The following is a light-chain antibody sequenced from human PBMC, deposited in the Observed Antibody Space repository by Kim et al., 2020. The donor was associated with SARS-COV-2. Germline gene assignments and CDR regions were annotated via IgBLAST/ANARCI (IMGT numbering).Light chain of an antibody. CDR1: SSDIDGFNY. CDR3: SSYRFNTVNVF. Sequence: QSALTQPASVSGSPGQSITISCTGSSSDIDGFNYVSWYQHHPGETPKLLIYDVTKRPSGVSNRFSGSKSGNTASLSISGLQAEDEADYYCSSYRFNTVNVFFGGGTQLTVL. J-gene: IGLJ2*01. CDR2: DVT. V-gene: IGLV2-14*03.